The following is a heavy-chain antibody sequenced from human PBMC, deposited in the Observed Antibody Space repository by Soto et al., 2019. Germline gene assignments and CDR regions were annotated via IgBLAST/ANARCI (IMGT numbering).Heavy chain of an antibody. CDR2: ISYDGSNK. CDR1: GFTFSSYG. V-gene: IGHV3-30*18. J-gene: IGHJ4*02. Sequence: TGGSXRLSCAASGFTFSSYGMHWVRQAPGKGLEWVAVISYDGSNKYYADSVKGRFTISRDNSKNTLYLQMNSLRAEDTAVYYCAKDQRRYQQLAPDFDYWGQGTLVTVSS. CDR3: AKDQRRYQQLAPDFDY. D-gene: IGHD6-13*01.